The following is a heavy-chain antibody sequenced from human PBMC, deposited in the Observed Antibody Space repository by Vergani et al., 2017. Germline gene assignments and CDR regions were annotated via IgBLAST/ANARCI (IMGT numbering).Heavy chain of an antibody. J-gene: IGHJ4*02. CDR2: INPNSGGT. Sequence: QVQLVQSGAEVKKPGASVKVSCKASGYTFTGYYMHWVRQAPGQGLEWMGWINPNSGGTNYAQKFKGRVTMTRYTSISTAYMELSRLRSDDAAVYYCARGIGGSYSLGLFDYWGQGTLVTVSS. D-gene: IGHD1-26*01. V-gene: IGHV1-2*02. CDR1: GYTFTGYY. CDR3: ARGIGGSYSLGLFDY.